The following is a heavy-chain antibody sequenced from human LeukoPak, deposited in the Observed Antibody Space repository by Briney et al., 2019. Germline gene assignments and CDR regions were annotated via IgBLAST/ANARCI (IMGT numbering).Heavy chain of an antibody. CDR1: GFTFSSYA. CDR2: ISYDGSNK. Sequence: GRSLRLSCAASGFTFSSYAMHWVRQAPGKGLEWVAVISYDGSNKYYADSVKGRFTISRDNSKNTLYLQMNSLRAEDTAVYYCAREGYSSSLNDYWGQGTLVTVSS. V-gene: IGHV3-30-3*01. J-gene: IGHJ4*02. D-gene: IGHD6-13*01. CDR3: AREGYSSSLNDY.